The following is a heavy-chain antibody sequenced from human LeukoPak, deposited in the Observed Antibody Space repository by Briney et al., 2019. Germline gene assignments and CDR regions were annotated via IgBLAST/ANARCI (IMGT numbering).Heavy chain of an antibody. D-gene: IGHD3-3*01. CDR1: GFTFSSYG. CDR3: AKAELGVDTFFDY. J-gene: IGHJ4*02. CDR2: IWYDGSNK. V-gene: IGHV3-33*06. Sequence: GRSLRLSCAASGFTFSSYGMHWVRQAPGKGLEWVAVIWYDGSNKYYADSVKGRFTISRDNSKNTLYLQMNSLRAEDTAFYYCAKAELGVDTFFDYWGQGTLVTVSS.